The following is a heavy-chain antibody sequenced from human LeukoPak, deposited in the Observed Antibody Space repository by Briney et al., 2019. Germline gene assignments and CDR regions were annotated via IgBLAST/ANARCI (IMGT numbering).Heavy chain of an antibody. CDR3: AKGLWNFDC. Sequence: GGSLRLSCVASGFKFNTYWMTWVRQTPGKGLEWVANIKTDGSEKTYVNSVKGRFSISRDNAKNSLYLQMTGLRVEDTAVYYCAKGLWNFDCWGQGTLVTVSS. CDR1: GFKFNTYW. J-gene: IGHJ4*02. V-gene: IGHV3-7*01. D-gene: IGHD3-3*01. CDR2: IKTDGSEK.